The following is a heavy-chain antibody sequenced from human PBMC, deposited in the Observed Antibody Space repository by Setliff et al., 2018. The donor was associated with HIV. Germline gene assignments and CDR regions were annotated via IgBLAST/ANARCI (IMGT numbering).Heavy chain of an antibody. CDR3: ARRGSSWYSHWFDL. J-gene: IGHJ5*02. V-gene: IGHV4-34*01. CDR2: ISYSGHT. D-gene: IGHD6-13*01. CDR1: GESFSGYY. Sequence: SETLSLTCAVYGESFSGYYWSWIRQSPGKGLEWIGTISYSGHTYYNPSLKSRVTISVDTSKSQFSLNLNSMTAADTAIYYCARRGSSWYSHWFDLWGQGTLVTVS.